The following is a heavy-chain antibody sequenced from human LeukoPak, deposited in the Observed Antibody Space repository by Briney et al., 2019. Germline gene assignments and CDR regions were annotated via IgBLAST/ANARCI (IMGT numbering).Heavy chain of an antibody. J-gene: IGHJ3*02. V-gene: IGHV4-39*07. CDR3: ATLGAMVRGIDAFDI. CDR1: GGSISSSSYY. D-gene: IGHD3-10*01. Sequence: SETLSLTCTVSGGSISSSSYYWGWIRQPPGKGLEWIGSIYYSGSTYYNPSLKSRVTISVDKSKNQFSLKLSSVTAADTAVYYCATLGAMVRGIDAFDIWGQGTMVTVSS. CDR2: IYYSGST.